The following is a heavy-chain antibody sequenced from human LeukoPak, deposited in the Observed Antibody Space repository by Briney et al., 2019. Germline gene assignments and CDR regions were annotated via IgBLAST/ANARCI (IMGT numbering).Heavy chain of an antibody. CDR3: ARDRGAYCGGDCYLGFDY. D-gene: IGHD2-21*02. V-gene: IGHV3-21*01. J-gene: IGHJ4*01. Sequence: GGSLRLSCAASGFTFSSYTMNWVRQAPGKGLEWVSSIAGSSGYISYADSVKGRFTISRDNAKKSLYLQMTSLTAEDTAVYYRARDRGAYCGGDCYLGFDYWGRGTLVTVSS. CDR2: IAGSSGYI. CDR1: GFTFSSYT.